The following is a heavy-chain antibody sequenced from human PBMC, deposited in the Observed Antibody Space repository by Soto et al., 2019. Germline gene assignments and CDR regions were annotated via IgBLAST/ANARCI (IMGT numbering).Heavy chain of an antibody. J-gene: IGHJ4*01. V-gene: IGHV3-7*01. D-gene: IGHD4-17*01. Sequence: SLRRSCEGSEFTFSNYWMTWVRQAPGKGLDWVAKINQDGSEIYYVDSVKGRFTISRDNAKNSLYLEMNSLRAEDTAVYYCARAYGSFEYWGHGTLVTVSS. CDR2: INQDGSEI. CDR1: EFTFSNYW. CDR3: ARAYGSFEY.